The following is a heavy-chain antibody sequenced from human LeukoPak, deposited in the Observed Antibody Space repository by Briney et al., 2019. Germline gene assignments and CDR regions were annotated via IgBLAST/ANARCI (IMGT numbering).Heavy chain of an antibody. V-gene: IGHV3-11*05. CDR2: ISSSSSYT. J-gene: IGHJ5*02. CDR3: ARDLKAAAGPFDP. D-gene: IGHD6-13*01. Sequence: GGSLRLSCAASGFTFSTYYMSWIRQAPGKGLEWVSYISSSSSYTNYADSVKGRFTISRDNAKNSLYLQMNSLRAEDTAVYYCARDLKAAAGPFDPWGQGTLVTVSS. CDR1: GFTFSTYY.